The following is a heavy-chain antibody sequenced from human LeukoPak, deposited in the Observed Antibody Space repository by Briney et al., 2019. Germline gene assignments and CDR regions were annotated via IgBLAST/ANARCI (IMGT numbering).Heavy chain of an antibody. CDR1: GGSFSGYY. CDR2: INHSGST. CDR3: ARGDTLGAFDI. J-gene: IGHJ3*02. V-gene: IGHV4-34*01. Sequence: KPSETLSLTCAVYGGSFSGYYWSWIRQPPGKGLEWIGEINHSGSTNYNPSLKSRVTISVDTSKNQFSLKLSSVTAADTAVYYCARGDTLGAFDIWGQGTVVTVSS. D-gene: IGHD2-2*02.